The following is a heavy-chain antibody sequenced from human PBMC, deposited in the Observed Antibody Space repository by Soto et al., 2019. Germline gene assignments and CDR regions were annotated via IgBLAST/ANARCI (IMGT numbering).Heavy chain of an antibody. Sequence: EVQWLESGGGLVQPGGSLRLSCVVSGFTFSNYGMNWVRQAPGKGLEWVSGISRSGGDTYYVDSVRGRFTISRDNSKNPLYLQRDSLRAEDTAVYYCAKDMDALWSGYYFRGYFDLLGRGTVVTVS. CDR2: ISRSGGDT. V-gene: IGHV3-23*01. J-gene: IGHJ2*01. CDR3: AKDMDALWSGYYFRGYFDL. CDR1: GFTFSNYG. D-gene: IGHD3-3*01.